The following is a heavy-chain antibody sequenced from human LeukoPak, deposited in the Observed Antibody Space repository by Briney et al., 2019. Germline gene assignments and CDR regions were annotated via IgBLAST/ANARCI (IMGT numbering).Heavy chain of an antibody. CDR2: TNTNTGNP. Sequence: ASVKVSCKASGYTFTSYAMNWVRQAPGQGLEWMGWTNTNTGNPTYAQGFTGRFVFSLDTSVSTAYLQISSLKAEDTAVYYCARDQSSSWSSYYYMDVWAKGTTVTVSS. D-gene: IGHD6-13*01. CDR3: ARDQSSSWSSYYYMDV. J-gene: IGHJ6*03. V-gene: IGHV7-4-1*02. CDR1: GYTFTSYA.